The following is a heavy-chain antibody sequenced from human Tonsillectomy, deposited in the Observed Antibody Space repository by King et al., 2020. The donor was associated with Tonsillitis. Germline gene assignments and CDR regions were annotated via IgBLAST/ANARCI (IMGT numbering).Heavy chain of an antibody. CDR1: GGTFRNYA. V-gene: IGHV1-69*01. D-gene: IGHD3-16*01. CDR3: ARVNRPATYYYEVRDYYVY. J-gene: IGHJ4*02. CDR2: IIPGSPTA. Sequence: QLVQSGAEVKKPGSSVKVSCKTSGGTFRNYAISWVRQAPGQGLEWMGGIIPGSPTANYAQKFQDRVTITADESTSTAYMELRSLKSEDTAVFYCARVNRPATYYYEVRDYYVYWGQGTLVTVSS.